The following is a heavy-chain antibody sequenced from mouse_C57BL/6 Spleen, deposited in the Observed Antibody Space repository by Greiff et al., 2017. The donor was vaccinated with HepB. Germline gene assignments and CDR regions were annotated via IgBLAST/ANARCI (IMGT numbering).Heavy chain of an antibody. V-gene: IGHV5-16*01. J-gene: IGHJ3*01. CDR1: GFTFSDYY. Sequence: EVKLVESEGGLVQPGSSMKLSCTASGFTFSDYYMAWVRQVPEKGLEWVANINYDGSSTYYLDSLKSRFIISRDNAKNILYLQMSSLKSEDTATYYCARDGSGGFAYWGQGTLVTVSA. CDR3: ARDGSGGFAY. CDR2: INYDGSST. D-gene: IGHD1-1*01.